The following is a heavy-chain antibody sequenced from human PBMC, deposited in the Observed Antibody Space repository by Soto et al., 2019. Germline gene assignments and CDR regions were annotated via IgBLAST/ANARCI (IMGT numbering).Heavy chain of an antibody. J-gene: IGHJ4*02. V-gene: IGHV1-69*01. CDR1: GGTFSSYS. Sequence: GASVNVSCKSSGGTFSSYSISWVRQAPGQGLEWMGWIIPIFGTANYAQKFQGRVTITADESTSTAYMELSSLRSEDTAVYYCARSLIYSAAAAGAYYFDYWGQGTLVTVSS. D-gene: IGHD6-13*01. CDR3: ARSLIYSAAAAGAYYFDY. CDR2: IIPIFGTA.